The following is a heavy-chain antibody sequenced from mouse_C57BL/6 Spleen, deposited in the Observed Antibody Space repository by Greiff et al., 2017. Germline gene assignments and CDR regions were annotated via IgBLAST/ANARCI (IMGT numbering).Heavy chain of an antibody. Sequence: QVQLQQPGAELVKPGASVKLSCKASGYTFTSYWMHWVKQRPGQGLEWIGMIHPNSGSTNYNEKFKSKATLTVDKSSSTAYMQLSSLTSEDSAVYYGARGKGHYSGSSYVYFDYWGQGTTLTVSS. V-gene: IGHV1-64*01. J-gene: IGHJ2*01. D-gene: IGHD1-1*01. CDR3: ARGKGHYSGSSYVYFDY. CDR2: IHPNSGST. CDR1: GYTFTSYW.